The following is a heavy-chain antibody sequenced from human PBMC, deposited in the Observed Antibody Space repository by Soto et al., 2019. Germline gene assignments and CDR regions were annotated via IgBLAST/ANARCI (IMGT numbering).Heavy chain of an antibody. CDR2: IIPIFGTA. D-gene: IGHD3-3*01. V-gene: IGHV1-69*13. Sequence: GASVKVSCKASGGTFSSYAISWVRQAPGQGLEWMGGIIPIFGTANYAQKFQGRVTITADESTSTAYMELSSLRSEDTAVYYCATVLRFLERPRGFDPWGQGTLVTVSS. CDR3: ATVLRFLERPRGFDP. CDR1: GGTFSSYA. J-gene: IGHJ5*02.